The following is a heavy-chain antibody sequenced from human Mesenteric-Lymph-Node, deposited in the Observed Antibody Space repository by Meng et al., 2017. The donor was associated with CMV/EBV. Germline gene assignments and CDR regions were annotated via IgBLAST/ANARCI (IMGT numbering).Heavy chain of an antibody. J-gene: IGHJ6*02. V-gene: IGHV3-21*01. Sequence: GESLKISCAASGFTFSSYSMNWVRQAPGKGLEWVSSISSSSSYIYYADSVKGRFTISRDNAKNSLYLQMNSLRAEDTAVYYCARVPKYYGMDVWGQGTTVTVSS. CDR3: ARVPKYYGMDV. CDR1: GFTFSSYS. CDR2: ISSSSSYI.